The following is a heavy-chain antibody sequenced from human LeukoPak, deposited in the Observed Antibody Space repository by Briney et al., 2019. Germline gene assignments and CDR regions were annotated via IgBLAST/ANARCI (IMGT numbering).Heavy chain of an antibody. D-gene: IGHD3-16*02. CDR1: GFSFDDYG. Sequence: GGSLRLSCAASGFSFDDYGMNWVRQGPGKGLEWVSGINWNGASTHYADSVTGRFTISRDNAKNSLYLQMNSLRAEDTAVYYCASHPLRLGELSSDFDYWGQGTLVTVSS. CDR3: ASHPLRLGELSSDFDY. CDR2: INWNGAST. J-gene: IGHJ4*02. V-gene: IGHV3-20*04.